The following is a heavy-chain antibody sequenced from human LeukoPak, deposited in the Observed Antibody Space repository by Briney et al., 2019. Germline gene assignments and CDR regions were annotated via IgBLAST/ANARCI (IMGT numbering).Heavy chain of an antibody. V-gene: IGHV4-39*01. CDR1: GGSIRSYY. Sequence: SETLSLTCTVSGGSIRSYYWGWIRQPPGKGLEWIGSIYYSGSTSYNPSLKSRVTISVDTSKNHFSLKLSSVTAADTAVYYCARQTRITIFGNNLFDHWGQGTLVTVSS. D-gene: IGHD3-3*01. CDR2: IYYSGST. CDR3: ARQTRITIFGNNLFDH. J-gene: IGHJ5*02.